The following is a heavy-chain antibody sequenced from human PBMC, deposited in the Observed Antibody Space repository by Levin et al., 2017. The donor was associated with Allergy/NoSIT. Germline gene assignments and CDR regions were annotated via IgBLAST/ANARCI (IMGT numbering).Heavy chain of an antibody. V-gene: IGHV3-53*01. CDR2: IYSGGST. CDR1: GFTVSSNY. D-gene: IGHD6-13*01. CDR3: ARERAAVGGSVYGMDA. J-gene: IGHJ6*02. Sequence: PGGSLRLSCAASGFTVSSNYMSWVRQAAGKGLEWVAGIYSGGSTDDADSVKGRFTMSRDNSKNTLYLHMNSLRAEDTAVYYCARERAAVGGSVYGMDAWGQGTTVTVSS.